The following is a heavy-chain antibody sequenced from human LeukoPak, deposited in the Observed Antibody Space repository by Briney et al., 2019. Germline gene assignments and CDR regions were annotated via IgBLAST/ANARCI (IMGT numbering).Heavy chain of an antibody. D-gene: IGHD6-6*01. Sequence: PGGSLRLSCAAPGFTFSSYGMHWVRQAPGKGLEWVAVIWYDGSNKYYADSVKGRFTISRDNSKNTLYLQMNSLRAEDTAVYYCARDRGPARPLDYWGQGTLVTVSS. CDR1: GFTFSSYG. J-gene: IGHJ4*02. CDR3: ARDRGPARPLDY. CDR2: IWYDGSNK. V-gene: IGHV3-33*01.